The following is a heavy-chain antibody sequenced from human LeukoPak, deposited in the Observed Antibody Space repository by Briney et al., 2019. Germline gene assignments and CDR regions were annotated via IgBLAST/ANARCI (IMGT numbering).Heavy chain of an antibody. Sequence: GGSVRLSCAASGFTFSSYAMSWVRQAPGKGLEWVSAISGSGGSTYYADSVKGRFTISRDNSKNTLYLQMNSLRAEDTAVYYCARDGKAMVRGVMRWFDPRGQGTLVTVSS. CDR1: GFTFSSYA. CDR2: ISGSGGST. D-gene: IGHD3-10*01. CDR3: ARDGKAMVRGVMRWFDP. V-gene: IGHV3-23*01. J-gene: IGHJ5*02.